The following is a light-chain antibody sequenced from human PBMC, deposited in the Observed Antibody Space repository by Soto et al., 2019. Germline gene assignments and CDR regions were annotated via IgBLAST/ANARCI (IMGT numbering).Light chain of an antibody. CDR1: QRISDT. V-gene: IGKV3-15*01. CDR2: GAS. CDR3: QQYDNWPWT. Sequence: EIVMMQSPATLSVSPGGRATLSCRASQRISDTLAWYQQKPGQAPRLLIYGASTRATGFPARFSGSGSGADFTLTISSLQSEDFAVYYCQQYDNWPWTFGQGTKVDIK. J-gene: IGKJ1*01.